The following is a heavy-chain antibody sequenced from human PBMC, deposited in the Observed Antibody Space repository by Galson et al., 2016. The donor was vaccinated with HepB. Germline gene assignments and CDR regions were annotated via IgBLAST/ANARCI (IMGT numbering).Heavy chain of an antibody. CDR3: AKAGYYGSGGALYGMDP. J-gene: IGHJ6*02. D-gene: IGHD3-10*01. CDR1: GFTFSSYA. CDR2: ISGSGGRT. V-gene: IGHV3-23*01. Sequence: SLRLSCAASGFTFSSYAMRWVREEKGKGLEWVTGISGSGGRTYYADSVKGRFTISRDNSKKTMYLRMNSLRAEDTAVYYCAKAGYYGSGGALYGMDPWGQRTTVTVS.